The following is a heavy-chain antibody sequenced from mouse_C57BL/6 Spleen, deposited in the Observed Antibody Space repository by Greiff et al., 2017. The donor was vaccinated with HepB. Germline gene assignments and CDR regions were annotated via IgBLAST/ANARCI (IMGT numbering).Heavy chain of an antibody. CDR1: GFTFSDYG. CDR2: ISNLAYSI. V-gene: IGHV5-15*01. D-gene: IGHD4-1*01. Sequence: EVKLVESGGGLVQPGGSLKLSCAASGFTFSDYGMAWVRQAPRKGPEWVAFISNLAYSIYYADTVTGRFTISRENAKNTLYLEMSSLRSEDTAMYYCARLGWDGDYFDYWGQGTTLTVSS. CDR3: ARLGWDGDYFDY. J-gene: IGHJ2*01.